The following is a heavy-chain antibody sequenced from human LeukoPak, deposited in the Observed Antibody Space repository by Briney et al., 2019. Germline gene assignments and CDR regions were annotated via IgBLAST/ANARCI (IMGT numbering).Heavy chain of an antibody. CDR3: ARDEGYCSSTSCYTGWFDP. CDR2: IYYSGST. D-gene: IGHD2-2*02. V-gene: IGHV4-61*01. Sequence: ASETLSLTCTVSGGSISSSSYYWSWIRQPPGKGLEWIGYIYYSGSTNYNPSLKSRVTISVDTSKNQFSLKLSSVTAADTAVYYCARDEGYCSSTSCYTGWFDPWGQGTLVTVSS. J-gene: IGHJ5*02. CDR1: GGSISSSSYY.